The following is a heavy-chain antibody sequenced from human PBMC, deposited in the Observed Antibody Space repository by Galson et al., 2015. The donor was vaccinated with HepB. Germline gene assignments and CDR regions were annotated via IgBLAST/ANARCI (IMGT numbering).Heavy chain of an antibody. Sequence: SVKVSCKASGGTFSSYAISWVRQAPGQGLEWMGGIIPILGIANYAQKFQGRVTITADKSTSTAYMELSSLRSEDTAVYYCARGMVQGAPFDYWGQGTLVTVSS. J-gene: IGHJ4*02. CDR1: GGTFSSYA. D-gene: IGHD3-10*01. CDR3: ARGMVQGAPFDY. CDR2: IIPILGIA. V-gene: IGHV1-69*10.